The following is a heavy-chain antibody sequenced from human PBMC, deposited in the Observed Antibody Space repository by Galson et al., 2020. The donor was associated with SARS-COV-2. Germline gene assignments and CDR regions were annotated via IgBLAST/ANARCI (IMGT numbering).Heavy chain of an antibody. CDR2: INPNSGGT. Sequence: GESLKISCKASGYTFTGYYMHWVRQAPGQGLEWMGWINPNSGGTNYAQKFQGRVTMTRDTSISTAYMELSRLRSDDTAVYYCARDVVFSMVLYYFDYWGQGTLVTVSS. J-gene: IGHJ4*02. CDR3: ARDVVFSMVLYYFDY. CDR1: GYTFTGYY. D-gene: IGHD3-10*01. V-gene: IGHV1-2*02.